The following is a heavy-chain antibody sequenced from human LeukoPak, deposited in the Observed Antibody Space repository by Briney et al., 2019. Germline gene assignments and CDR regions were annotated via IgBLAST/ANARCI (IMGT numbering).Heavy chain of an antibody. CDR3: ARMLISSGYYVDS. D-gene: IGHD3-22*01. Sequence: GGSLRLSCAASGFTFSSNYMSWVRQAPGKGVEWVSVIYSGGTTYYSDSVKGRFTISRDISKNTLYLQMGSLRVEDTAVYYCARMLISSGYYVDSWGQGTLVTVSS. J-gene: IGHJ4*02. CDR2: IYSGGTT. V-gene: IGHV3-53*01. CDR1: GFTFSSNY.